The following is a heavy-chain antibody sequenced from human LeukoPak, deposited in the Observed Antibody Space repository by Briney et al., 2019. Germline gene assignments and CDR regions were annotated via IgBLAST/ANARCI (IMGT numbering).Heavy chain of an antibody. CDR2: INPSGGST. J-gene: IGHJ4*02. CDR3: ARDLRGRLYDSSGYSFDS. D-gene: IGHD3-22*01. Sequence: ASVKVSCKASGYTFTSYYMHWVRQAPGRGLEWMGLINPSGGSTRYTQKFQGRVTMTRDTSTTTVYMELSSLRSEDTAVYYCARDLRGRLYDSSGYSFDSWGQGTLVTVSS. V-gene: IGHV1-46*01. CDR1: GYTFTSYY.